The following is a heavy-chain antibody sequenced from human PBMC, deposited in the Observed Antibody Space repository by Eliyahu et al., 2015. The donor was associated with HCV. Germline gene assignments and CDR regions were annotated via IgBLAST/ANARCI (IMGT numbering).Heavy chain of an antibody. CDR1: GFTFSSHW. V-gene: IGHV3-7*04. D-gene: IGHD6-19*01. J-gene: IGHJ4*02. CDR2: IKKDGSEK. Sequence: EVQLVESGGGLVQPGGSLRLSCAVSGFTFSSHWMAWVRQAPGKGLEWVANIKKDGSEKEYVDSVKGRFTISRDNAQNLLYLQMNSLRDEDTAVYYCARWYSGWSIFDYWGQGTLVTVSS. CDR3: ARWYSGWSIFDY.